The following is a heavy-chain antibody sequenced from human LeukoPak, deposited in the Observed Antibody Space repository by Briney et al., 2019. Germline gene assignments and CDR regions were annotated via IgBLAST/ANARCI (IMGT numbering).Heavy chain of an antibody. Sequence: GASVKVSCKASGYTFTGYYMHWVRQAPGQGLEWMGWINPNSGGTNYAQKFQGRVTMTRDTSISKAYIEQSRLRPDDTAGYYCARARAWTQLWLPYWGQGTLVTVSS. CDR3: ARARAWTQLWLPY. CDR1: GYTFTGYY. D-gene: IGHD5-18*01. V-gene: IGHV1-2*02. J-gene: IGHJ4*02. CDR2: INPNSGGT.